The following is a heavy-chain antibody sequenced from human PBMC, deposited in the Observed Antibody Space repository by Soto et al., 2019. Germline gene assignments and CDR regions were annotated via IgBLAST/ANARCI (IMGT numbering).Heavy chain of an antibody. CDR1: GYTFTSYY. D-gene: IGHD6-19*01. Sequence: GASVKVSCKASGYTFTSYYMHWVRQAPGQGXEWMGIINPSGGSTSYAQKFQGRVTMTRDTSTSTVYMELSSLRSEDTAVYYCARDLLAVAGTMGGEYCYYYYGMDVWGQGTTVTVSS. CDR3: ARDLLAVAGTMGGEYCYYYYGMDV. V-gene: IGHV1-46*01. CDR2: INPSGGST. J-gene: IGHJ6*01.